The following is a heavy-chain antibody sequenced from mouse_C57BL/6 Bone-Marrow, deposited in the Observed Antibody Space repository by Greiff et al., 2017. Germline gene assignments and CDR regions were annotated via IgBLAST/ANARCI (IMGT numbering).Heavy chain of an antibody. V-gene: IGHV5-16*01. CDR2: INYDGSST. J-gene: IGHJ4*01. D-gene: IGHD2-3*01. Sequence: EVQLVESEGGLVQPGSSMKLSCTASGFTFTDYYMAWVRQVPEKGLEWVANINYDGSSTYYLDSLKSRFIISRDNAKNILYLQMSSLKSEDTATYYCARKALDDGYSMDYWGQGTSVTVSS. CDR1: GFTFTDYY. CDR3: ARKALDDGYSMDY.